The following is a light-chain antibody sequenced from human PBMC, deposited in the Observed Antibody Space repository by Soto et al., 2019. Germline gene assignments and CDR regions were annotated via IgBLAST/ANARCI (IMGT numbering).Light chain of an antibody. CDR1: QTVSSSY. Sequence: EIVLTQSPGTLSLSPGERATLSCRASQTVSSSYLAWYQQKPGQAPRLLIYGAFSRATGIPDRVSGSGSGTDFTLTISRLESEDVAVYYCQQYGSSPYTFGQGTKLDIK. CDR3: QQYGSSPYT. V-gene: IGKV3-20*01. J-gene: IGKJ2*01. CDR2: GAF.